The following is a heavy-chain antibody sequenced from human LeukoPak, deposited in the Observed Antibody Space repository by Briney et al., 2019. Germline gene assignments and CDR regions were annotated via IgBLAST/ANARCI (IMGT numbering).Heavy chain of an antibody. CDR2: IYYSGST. CDR3: ARHRYDSSGYAFDI. CDR1: GGSISSYY. J-gene: IGHJ3*02. D-gene: IGHD3-22*01. Sequence: SETLPLTCTVSGGSISSYYWSWIRQPPGKGLEWIGYIYYSGSTNYNPSLKSRVTISVDTSKNQFSLKLSSVTAADTAVYYCARHRYDSSGYAFDIWGQGTMVTVSS. V-gene: IGHV4-59*08.